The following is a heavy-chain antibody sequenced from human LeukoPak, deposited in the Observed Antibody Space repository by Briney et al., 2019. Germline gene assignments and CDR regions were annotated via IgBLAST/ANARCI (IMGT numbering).Heavy chain of an antibody. CDR2: FDPEDGET. D-gene: IGHD3-3*01. J-gene: IGHJ4*02. Sequence: ASVKVSCKVSGYTLTELSMHWVRQAPGKGLEWMGGFDPEDGETIYAQEFQGRVTMTEDTSTDTAYMELSSLRSEDTAVYYCATQVLRFLEWDYWGQGTLVTVSS. CDR1: GYTLTELS. CDR3: ATQVLRFLEWDY. V-gene: IGHV1-24*01.